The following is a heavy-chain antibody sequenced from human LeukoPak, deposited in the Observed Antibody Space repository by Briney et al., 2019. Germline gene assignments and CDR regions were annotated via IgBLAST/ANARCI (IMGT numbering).Heavy chain of an antibody. J-gene: IGHJ4*02. D-gene: IGHD3-10*01. CDR3: ARTTYYYGSGSYYFDY. V-gene: IGHV4-4*02. CDR1: GGSITQTNY. Sequence: PSETLSLTCDVSGGSITQTNYWTWVRQPPGKGLEWIGEVNLQGGTNYNPSLLRRVAISVDTSANHVSLQMTSVTAADTAVYYCARTTYYYGSGSYYFDYWGQGTLVTVSS. CDR2: VNLQGGT.